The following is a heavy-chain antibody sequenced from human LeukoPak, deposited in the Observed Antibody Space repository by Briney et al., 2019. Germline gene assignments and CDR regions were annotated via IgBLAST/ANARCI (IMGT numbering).Heavy chain of an antibody. J-gene: IGHJ4*02. D-gene: IGHD5-12*01. CDR3: ARVDSGYDYFPFDY. CDR1: RGSINNYH. Sequence: PSETLSLTCTVSRGSINNYHWSWIRQPPGKGLEWIGYFYYSGSTNYNPSLKSRVTISGDTSKNQFSLKVTSVTAADTAVYYCARVDSGYDYFPFDYWGQGTLVTVSS. V-gene: IGHV4-59*01. CDR2: FYYSGST.